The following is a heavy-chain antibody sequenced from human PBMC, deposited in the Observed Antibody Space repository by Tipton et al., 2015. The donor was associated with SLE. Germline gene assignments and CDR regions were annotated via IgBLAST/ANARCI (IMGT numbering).Heavy chain of an antibody. D-gene: IGHD1-26*01. Sequence: TLSLTCTVSGGSISSSSYYWGWIRQPPGKGLEWIGSIYYSGSTYSNPSLKSRVTISVDTSKNQFSLKLSSVTAADTAVYYCARGSGSLLDAFAIWGQGTMVTVSS. V-gene: IGHV4-39*07. CDR2: IYYSGST. CDR1: GGSISSSSYY. J-gene: IGHJ3*02. CDR3: ARGSGSLLDAFAI.